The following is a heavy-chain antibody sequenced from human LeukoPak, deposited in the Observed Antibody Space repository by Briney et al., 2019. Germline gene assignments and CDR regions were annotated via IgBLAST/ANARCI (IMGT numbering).Heavy chain of an antibody. D-gene: IGHD5-18*01. V-gene: IGHV1-69*05. Sequence: GAPLRVSCTASGGTFTTSAITWVRQAPGQGREWRGGIIPIFGTANYAQKFQDRVTITTDASTSTVYMELTSLRSEDTAVYYCARTPQHSYYYYNMDVWGKGTTVTVAS. J-gene: IGHJ6*03. CDR1: GGTFTTSA. CDR3: ARTPQHSYYYYNMDV. CDR2: IIPIFGTA.